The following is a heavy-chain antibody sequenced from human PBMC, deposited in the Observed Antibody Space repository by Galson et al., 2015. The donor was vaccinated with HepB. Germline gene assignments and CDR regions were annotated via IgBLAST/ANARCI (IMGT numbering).Heavy chain of an antibody. CDR2: ISYDGSNK. V-gene: IGHV3-30*04. Sequence: SLRLSCAASGFTFSSYAMHWVRQAPGKGLEWVAVISYDGSNKYYADSVKGRFTISRDNSKNTLYLQMNSLRAEDTAVYYCAKDSSSWYAKVVDYWGQGTLVTVSS. J-gene: IGHJ4*02. CDR1: GFTFSSYA. CDR3: AKDSSSWYAKVVDY. D-gene: IGHD6-13*01.